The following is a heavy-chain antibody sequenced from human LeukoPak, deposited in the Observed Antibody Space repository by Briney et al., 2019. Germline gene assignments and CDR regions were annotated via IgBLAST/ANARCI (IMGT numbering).Heavy chain of an antibody. V-gene: IGHV3-9*01. CDR1: GFTFDDYA. D-gene: IGHD3-22*01. J-gene: IGHJ3*02. CDR3: AKTNMIRAFDI. CDR2: ISWNSGSI. Sequence: PGGSLRLSCAASGFTFDDYAMHWVRQAPGKGLEWVSGISWNSGSIGYADSVKGRFTISRDNAKNSLYLQMNSLRAEDTAVYYCAKTNMIRAFDIWGQGTMVTVSS.